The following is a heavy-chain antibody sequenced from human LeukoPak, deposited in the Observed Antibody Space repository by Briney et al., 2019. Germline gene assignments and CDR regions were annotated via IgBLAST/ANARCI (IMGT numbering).Heavy chain of an antibody. CDR2: ISYDGSNK. V-gene: IGHV3-30*09. CDR3: ARDVFQNYYFDS. D-gene: IGHD2-21*01. J-gene: IGHJ4*02. Sequence: PGGSLRLSCAASGFTFSSYAMPWVRQAPGKGLEWVAVISYDGSNKYYADSVKGRFAISRDNSKNTLYLQMNSLRAEDTAVYYCARDVFQNYYFDSWGQGTLVTVSS. CDR1: GFTFSSYA.